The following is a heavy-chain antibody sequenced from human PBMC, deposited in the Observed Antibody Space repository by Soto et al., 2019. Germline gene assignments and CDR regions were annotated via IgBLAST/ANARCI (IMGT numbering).Heavy chain of an antibody. Sequence: SETLSLPCTVSAGSISTSRYHWCWILHPPGKGLEWIGSIYYSGSTYYNPSLKSRVTISVDTSKNQFSLELSSVTAADTAVYYCARRLYYDSSGFEGGGMDVWGQGITVT. CDR2: IYYSGST. V-gene: IGHV4-39*01. CDR3: ARRLYYDSSGFEGGGMDV. J-gene: IGHJ6*02. D-gene: IGHD3-22*01. CDR1: AGSISTSRYH.